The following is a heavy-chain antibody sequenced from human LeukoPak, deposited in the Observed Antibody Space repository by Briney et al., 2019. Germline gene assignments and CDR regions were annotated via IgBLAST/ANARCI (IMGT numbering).Heavy chain of an antibody. V-gene: IGHV4-59*12. D-gene: IGHD6-13*01. Sequence: SETLSLTCTVSGGSISSYYWSWIRQPPGKGLEWIGYIYYSGSTNYNPSLKSRVTISVDTSKNQFSLKLSSMTAADTAVYYCARDGETYSSSWFWFDPWGQGTLVTVSS. CDR1: GGSISSYY. J-gene: IGHJ5*02. CDR3: ARDGETYSSSWFWFDP. CDR2: IYYSGST.